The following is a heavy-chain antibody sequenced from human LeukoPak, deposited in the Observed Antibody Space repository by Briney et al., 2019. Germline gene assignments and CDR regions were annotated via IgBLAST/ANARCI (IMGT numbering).Heavy chain of an antibody. CDR1: GFTFSSYW. V-gene: IGHV3-7*01. J-gene: IGHJ1*01. CDR2: IKQDGSEK. Sequence: GGSLRLSCAASGFTFSSYWMSWVRQAPGKGLEWVANIKQDGSEKYYVDSVKGRFTISRDNAKNSLYLQMNSLRAEDTAVYYCARGGWLVIETNQYFQHWGQGTLVTVSS. D-gene: IGHD3-9*01. CDR3: ARGGWLVIETNQYFQH.